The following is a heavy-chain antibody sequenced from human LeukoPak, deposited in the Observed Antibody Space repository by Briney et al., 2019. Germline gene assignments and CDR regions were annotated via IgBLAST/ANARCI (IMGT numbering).Heavy chain of an antibody. CDR1: GGSISSGGYY. CDR3: ARYYYDSSGYSNWFDP. D-gene: IGHD3-22*01. V-gene: IGHV4-61*08. CDR2: IYYSGST. Sequence: PSETLSLTCTVSGGSISSGGYYWSWIRQHPGKGLEWIGYIYYSGSTNYNPSLKSRVTISVDTSKNQFSLKLSSVTAADTAVYYCARYYYDSSGYSNWFDPWGQGTLVTVSS. J-gene: IGHJ5*02.